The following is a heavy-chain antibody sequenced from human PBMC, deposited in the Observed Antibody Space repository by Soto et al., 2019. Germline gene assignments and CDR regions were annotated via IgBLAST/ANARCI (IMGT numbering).Heavy chain of an antibody. V-gene: IGHV4-34*01. CDR2: INHSGST. D-gene: IGHD6-13*01. CDR1: GESFSGYY. CDR3: ARGAPGTRAEFDY. Sequence: SETLSLSCAVYGESFSGYYWSWIRQPPGKGLEWIGEINHSGSTNYNPSLKSRVTISVDTSKNQFSLKLSSVTAADTAVYYCARGAPGTRAEFDYRGQGTLVTVSS. J-gene: IGHJ4*02.